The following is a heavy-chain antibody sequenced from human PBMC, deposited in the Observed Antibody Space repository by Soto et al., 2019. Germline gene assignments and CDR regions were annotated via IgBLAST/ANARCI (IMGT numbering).Heavy chain of an antibody. J-gene: IGHJ4*02. Sequence: PSETLSLTCTVSGGSISSGDYYWSWIRQPPGKGLEWIGEINHSGSTNYNPSLKSRVTISVDTSKNQFSLRLSSVTAAGTAVYYCAGWAVGIMIFGVPKDYWGQGALVTVSS. CDR2: INHSGST. D-gene: IGHD3-3*01. CDR3: AGWAVGIMIFGVPKDY. CDR1: GGSISSGDYY. V-gene: IGHV4-30-4*01.